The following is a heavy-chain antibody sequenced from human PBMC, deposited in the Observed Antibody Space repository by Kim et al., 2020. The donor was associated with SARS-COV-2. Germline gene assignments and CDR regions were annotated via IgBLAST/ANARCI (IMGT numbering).Heavy chain of an antibody. Sequence: VKYEDPVKGRFHLSRDNAKNSLYLQMNSLRAEDKAVYYCARESDVAGNDYWGQGTLVTVSS. V-gene: IGHV3-48*03. CDR2: V. CDR3: ARESDVAGNDY. D-gene: IGHD6-19*01. J-gene: IGHJ4*02.